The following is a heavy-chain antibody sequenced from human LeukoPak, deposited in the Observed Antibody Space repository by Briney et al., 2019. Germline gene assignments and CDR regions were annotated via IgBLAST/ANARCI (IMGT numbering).Heavy chain of an antibody. CDR1: GYTFTGYY. D-gene: IGHD2-15*01. Sequence: ASVKVSCKASGYTFTGYYMHWVRQAPGQGLEWMGRINPNSGGTNYAQKFQGRVTMTRDTSISTAYMELSRLRSDDTAVYYCASSGYCSGGSCYSAYYYYYYMDVWGKGTTVTVSS. V-gene: IGHV1-2*06. CDR3: ASSGYCSGGSCYSAYYYYYYMDV. J-gene: IGHJ6*03. CDR2: INPNSGGT.